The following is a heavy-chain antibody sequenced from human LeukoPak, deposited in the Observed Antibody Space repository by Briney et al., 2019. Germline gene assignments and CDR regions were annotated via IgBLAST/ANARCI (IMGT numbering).Heavy chain of an antibody. V-gene: IGHV4-34*01. D-gene: IGHD3-22*01. CDR2: INHSGST. Sequence: SETLSLTCAVYGGSFSGYYWSWIRQPPGKGREWIGEINHSGSTNYNPSLKSRVTISVDTSKNQFSLKLSSVTAADTAVYYCASVCSSGSGDYWGQGTLVTVSS. J-gene: IGHJ4*02. CDR1: GGSFSGYY. CDR3: ASVCSSGSGDY.